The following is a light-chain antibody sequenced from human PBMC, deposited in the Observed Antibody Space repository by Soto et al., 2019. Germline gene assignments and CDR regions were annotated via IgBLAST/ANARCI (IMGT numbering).Light chain of an antibody. CDR2: DAT. V-gene: IGKV3D-15*01. CDR1: QSINSN. CDR3: QQYHDWPPLT. J-gene: IGKJ4*01. Sequence: EIVMTQSPATLSESPGERVTLSCRASQSINSNLAWYQQKPGQPPRLLIYDATSRVTGIPSRFSGSGSGTDFTLTIISLQSEDFAVYFCQQYHDWPPLTFGGGTKVEIK.